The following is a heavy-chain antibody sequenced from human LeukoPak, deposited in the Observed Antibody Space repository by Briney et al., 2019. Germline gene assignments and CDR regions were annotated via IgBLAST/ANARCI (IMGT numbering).Heavy chain of an antibody. Sequence: SETLSLTCTVSGGSISSGGYYWSWIRQHPGKGLEWIGYIYYSGSTYYNPSLKSRVTISVDTSKNQFSLKLSSVTAADTAVYYCAGEAAAGTVYFDYWGQGTLVTVSS. CDR1: GGSISSGGYY. CDR2: IYYSGST. D-gene: IGHD6-13*01. J-gene: IGHJ4*02. CDR3: AGEAAAGTVYFDY. V-gene: IGHV4-31*03.